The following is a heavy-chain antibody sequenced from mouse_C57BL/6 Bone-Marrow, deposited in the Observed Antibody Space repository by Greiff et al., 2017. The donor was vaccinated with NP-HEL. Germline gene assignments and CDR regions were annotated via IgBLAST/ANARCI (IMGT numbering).Heavy chain of an antibody. Sequence: EVQRVESGPELVKPGASVKMSCKASGYTFTDYNMHWVKQSHGKSLEWIGYINPNNGGTSYNQKFKGKATLTVNKSSSTAYMELRSLTSEDSAVYYCARYPFYGSSLDYWGQGTTLTVSS. CDR1: GYTFTDYN. CDR3: ARYPFYGSSLDY. V-gene: IGHV1-22*01. J-gene: IGHJ2*01. CDR2: INPNNGGT. D-gene: IGHD1-1*01.